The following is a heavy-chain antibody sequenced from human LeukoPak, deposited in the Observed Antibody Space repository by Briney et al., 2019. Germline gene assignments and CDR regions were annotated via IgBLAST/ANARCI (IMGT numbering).Heavy chain of an antibody. Sequence: SETLSLTCTVSGGSFSSSSYYWGWIRQPPGKGLEWIGSIYYSGSTYYNPSLKSRVTISVDTSKNQFSLKLSSVTAADTAVYYCARHGGSSWYRHPDYWGQGTLVTVSS. CDR3: ARHGGSSWYRHPDY. CDR2: IYYSGST. CDR1: GGSFSSSSYY. D-gene: IGHD6-13*01. J-gene: IGHJ4*02. V-gene: IGHV4-39*01.